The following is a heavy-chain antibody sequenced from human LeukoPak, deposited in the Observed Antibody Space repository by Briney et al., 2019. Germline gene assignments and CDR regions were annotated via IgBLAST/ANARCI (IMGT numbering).Heavy chain of an antibody. Sequence: ASVKVSCKASGYTFTSYDINWVRQATGQGLEWMGWMNPNSGNTGYAQKFQGRVTMTRNTSISTAYMELRSLRSDDTAVYYCARDQRYSSGWGLSYFDYWGQGTLVTVSS. CDR1: GYTFTSYD. V-gene: IGHV1-8*01. J-gene: IGHJ4*02. CDR3: ARDQRYSSGWGLSYFDY. CDR2: MNPNSGNT. D-gene: IGHD6-19*01.